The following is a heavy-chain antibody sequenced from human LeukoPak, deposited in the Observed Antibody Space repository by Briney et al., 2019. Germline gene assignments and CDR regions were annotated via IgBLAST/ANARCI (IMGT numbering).Heavy chain of an antibody. CDR1: GYTFTSYD. J-gene: IGHJ6*03. Sequence: ASVKVSCKASGYTFTSYDINWVRQATGQGLEWMGWMNPNSGNTGYAQKFQGRVTITRNTSISTAYMELSSLRSEDTAVYYCARGAYPGSAYYYYYYMDVWGKGTTVTVSS. CDR2: MNPNSGNT. D-gene: IGHD3-10*01. V-gene: IGHV1-8*03. CDR3: ARGAYPGSAYYYYYYMDV.